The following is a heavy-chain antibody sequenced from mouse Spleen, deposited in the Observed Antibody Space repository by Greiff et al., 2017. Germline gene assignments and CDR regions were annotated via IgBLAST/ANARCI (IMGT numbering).Heavy chain of an antibody. V-gene: IGHV1-4*01. D-gene: IGHD3-1*01. CDR3: AREAARATSGFAY. CDR1: GYTFTSYT. Sequence: VQLQQSGAELARPGASVKMSCKASGYTFTSYTMHWVKQRPGQGLEWIGYINPSSGYTNYNQKFKDKATLTADKSSSTAYMQLSSLTSEDSAVYYCAREAARATSGFAYWGQGTLVTVSA. CDR2: INPSSGYT. J-gene: IGHJ3*01.